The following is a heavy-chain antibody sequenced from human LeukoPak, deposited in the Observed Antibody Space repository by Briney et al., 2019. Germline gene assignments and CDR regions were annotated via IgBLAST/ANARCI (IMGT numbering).Heavy chain of an antibody. CDR3: ARDGHSGYEES. Sequence: PSETLSLTCTVSGGSISSYYWSWIRQPPGKGLEWIGYIYYSGSTNYNPSLKSRVTISVDTSKNQFSLKLSSVTAADTAVYYCARDGHSGYEESWGQGTLVTVSS. J-gene: IGHJ4*02. CDR2: IYYSGST. CDR1: GGSISSYY. V-gene: IGHV4-59*12. D-gene: IGHD5-12*01.